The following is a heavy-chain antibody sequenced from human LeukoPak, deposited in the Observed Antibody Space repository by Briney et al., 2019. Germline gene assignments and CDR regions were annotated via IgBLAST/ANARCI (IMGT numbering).Heavy chain of an antibody. V-gene: IGHV4-34*01. Sequence: PSETLSLTCAVSGGSFSGYYWSWIRQPPGKGLEWIGELNNSGNTNYNPALKSRVTISVDTSKNEFSLRLSSVTVADTAMYYCAKLVPAPTDSDFDCWGQGILVTVSS. D-gene: IGHD2-2*01. CDR2: LNNSGNT. J-gene: IGHJ4*02. CDR1: GGSFSGYY. CDR3: AKLVPAPTDSDFDC.